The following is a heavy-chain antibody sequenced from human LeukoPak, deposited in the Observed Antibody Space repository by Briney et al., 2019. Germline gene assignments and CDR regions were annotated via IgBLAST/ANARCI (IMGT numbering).Heavy chain of an antibody. CDR2: ISYDGSNK. CDR3: ARDASRASTGITGTTSDCFDY. Sequence: QTGGSLRLSCAASGFTFSSYAMHWVRQAPGKGLEWVAVISYDGSNKYYADSVKGRFTISRDNSKNTLYLQMNSLRAEDTAVYYCARDASRASTGITGTTSDCFDYWGQGTLVTVSS. D-gene: IGHD1-20*01. CDR1: GFTFSSYA. V-gene: IGHV3-30-3*01. J-gene: IGHJ4*02.